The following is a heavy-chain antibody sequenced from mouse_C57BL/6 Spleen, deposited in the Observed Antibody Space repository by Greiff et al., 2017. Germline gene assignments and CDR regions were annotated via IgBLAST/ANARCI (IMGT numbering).Heavy chain of an antibody. Sequence: DVQLVESGGGLVQPKGSLKLSCAASGFTFNTYAMHWVRQAPGKGLEWVARISSKSSNYATYYADSVKDRFTISRDDSQSMLYLQMNNLKTEDTAMYYCVRDRRGSAMDYWGQGTSVTVSS. CDR3: VRDRRGSAMDY. CDR2: ISSKSSNYAT. J-gene: IGHJ4*01. V-gene: IGHV10-3*01. CDR1: GFTFNTYA.